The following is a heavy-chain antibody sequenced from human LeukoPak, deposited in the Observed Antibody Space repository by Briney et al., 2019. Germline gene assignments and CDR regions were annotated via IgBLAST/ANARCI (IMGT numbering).Heavy chain of an antibody. D-gene: IGHD6-19*01. CDR2: INQDGSEK. CDR1: GFTFRNYW. V-gene: IGHV3-7*01. Sequence: TGGSLRLSCAASGFTFRNYWMSWVRQAPGKGLEWVANINQDGSEKYYVDSVKGRFTISRDNAKNSLYLQMSSLRAEDTAVYYCARRDTSGWYYFDYWGQGTLVTVSS. J-gene: IGHJ4*02. CDR3: ARRDTSGWYYFDY.